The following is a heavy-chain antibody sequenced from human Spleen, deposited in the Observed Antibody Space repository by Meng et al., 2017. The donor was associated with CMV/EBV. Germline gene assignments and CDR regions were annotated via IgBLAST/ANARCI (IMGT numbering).Heavy chain of an antibody. CDR3: ALARAISPF. CDR2: INPSSGTT. CDR1: GYSFTNFY. Sequence: NVSCNASGYSFTNFYIHWVRQAPGQGLEWLGIINPSSGTTNYAQKFLARITMTRDTSTSTVYMELSSLRSEDTAIYYCALARAISPFWGQGTLVTVSS. V-gene: IGHV1-46*01. D-gene: IGHD1-26*01. J-gene: IGHJ4*02.